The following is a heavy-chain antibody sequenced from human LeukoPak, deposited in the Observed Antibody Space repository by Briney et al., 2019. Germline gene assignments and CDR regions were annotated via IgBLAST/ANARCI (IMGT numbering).Heavy chain of an antibody. CDR1: GGTFSSYA. D-gene: IGHD2-2*01. CDR2: IIPIFGIA. Sequence: GASVKVSCKAFGGTFSSYAISWVRQAPGQGLEWMGRIIPIFGIANYAQKFQGRVTITADKSTSTAYMELSSLRSEDTAVYYCARVSCSSTSCLLSKPYNWFDPWGQGTLVTVSS. J-gene: IGHJ5*02. V-gene: IGHV1-69*04. CDR3: ARVSCSSTSCLLSKPYNWFDP.